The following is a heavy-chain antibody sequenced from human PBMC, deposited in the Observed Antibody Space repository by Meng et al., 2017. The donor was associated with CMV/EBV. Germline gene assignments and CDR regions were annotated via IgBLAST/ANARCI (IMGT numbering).Heavy chain of an antibody. CDR3: ARDPSLRWIDY. CDR1: GGSISSSSYY. CDR2: IYYSGST. D-gene: IGHD4-23*01. Sequence: QLQLQESGPGLVKPSETLSLTCTVSGGSISSSSYYWGWIRQPPGKGLEWIGSIYYSGSTYYNPSLKSRVTISVGTSKNQFSLKLSSVTAADTAVYYCARDPSLRWIDYWGQGTLVTVSS. V-gene: IGHV4-39*07. J-gene: IGHJ4*02.